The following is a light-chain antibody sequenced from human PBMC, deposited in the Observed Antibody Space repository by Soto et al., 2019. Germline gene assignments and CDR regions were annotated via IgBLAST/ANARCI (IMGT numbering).Light chain of an antibody. CDR3: QHYGHALWA. Sequence: EIVLTQSPGTLSLSPGERATLSFRASQSVTNSFLAWYQQKPGQAPRLLIYGASRRATGVPDRFSGSGSGTDFTITISRLEAEDFAVYYCQHYGHALWAFGQGTKVDIK. J-gene: IGKJ1*01. CDR1: QSVTNSF. CDR2: GAS. V-gene: IGKV3-20*01.